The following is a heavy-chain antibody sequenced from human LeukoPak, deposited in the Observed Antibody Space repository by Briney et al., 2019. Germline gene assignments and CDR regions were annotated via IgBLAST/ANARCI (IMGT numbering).Heavy chain of an antibody. CDR1: GYTFITYY. CDR2: INPSGGST. CDR3: ARKKREALDY. Sequence: GASVKVSCKASGYTFITYYMHWVRQAPGQGLEWMGIINPSGGSTSFAEKLQGRVTMTTDTSTSTAYMELRSLRSDDTAVYYCARKKREALDYWGQGTLVTVSS. J-gene: IGHJ4*02. V-gene: IGHV1-46*01.